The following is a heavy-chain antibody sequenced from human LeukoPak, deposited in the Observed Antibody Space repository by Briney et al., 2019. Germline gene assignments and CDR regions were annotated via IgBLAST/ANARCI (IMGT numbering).Heavy chain of an antibody. V-gene: IGHV1-18*01. D-gene: IGHD3-10*01. J-gene: IGHJ4*02. Sequence: ASVKVSCKASGGTFSSYAISWVRQAPGQGLEWMGWISAYNGNTNYAQKLQGRVTMTTDTSTSTAYMELRSLRSDDTAVYYCACYYYGSGSYEFDYWGQGTLVTVSS. CDR3: ACYYYGSGSYEFDY. CDR2: ISAYNGNT. CDR1: GGTFSSYA.